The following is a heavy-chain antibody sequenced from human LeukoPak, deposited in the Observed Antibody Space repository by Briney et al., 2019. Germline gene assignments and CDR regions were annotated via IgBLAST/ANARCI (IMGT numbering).Heavy chain of an antibody. V-gene: IGHV4-34*01. Sequence: SETLSLTCTVSGGSISSYYWSWIRQRPGKGREWIGEINHSGSTNYNPSLKSRVTISVDTSKNQFSLKLSSVTAADTAVYYCSVGEELDYWGQGTLVTVSS. D-gene: IGHD3-16*01. J-gene: IGHJ4*02. CDR1: GGSISSYY. CDR3: SVGEELDY. CDR2: INHSGST.